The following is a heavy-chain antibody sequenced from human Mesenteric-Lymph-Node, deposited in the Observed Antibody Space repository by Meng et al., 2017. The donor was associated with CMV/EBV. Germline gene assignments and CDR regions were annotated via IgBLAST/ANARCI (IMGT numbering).Heavy chain of an antibody. D-gene: IGHD3-3*01. CDR2: ISGPGSII. Sequence: GGSLRLSCAASGFALSAYEMNWVRQAPGKGLEWISYISGPGSIIYYADSVKGRFTISRDNARDSLFLQMNSLRAEDTAVYYCAREREYLEWLLPFDLWGQGTLVTVSS. CDR1: GFALSAYE. CDR3: AREREYLEWLLPFDL. J-gene: IGHJ4*02. V-gene: IGHV3-48*03.